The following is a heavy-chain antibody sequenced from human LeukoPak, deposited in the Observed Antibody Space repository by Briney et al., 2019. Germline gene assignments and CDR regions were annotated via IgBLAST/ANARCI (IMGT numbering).Heavy chain of an antibody. Sequence: GASVKASCKASGYTFTSYGISWVRQAPGQGLGWMGWISAYNGNTNYAQKLQGRVTMTTDTSTSTVYMKLRSLRSDDTAVYYCARDSRIVVVFDYWGQGTLVTVSS. J-gene: IGHJ4*02. V-gene: IGHV1-18*01. D-gene: IGHD3-22*01. CDR2: ISAYNGNT. CDR1: GYTFTSYG. CDR3: ARDSRIVVVFDY.